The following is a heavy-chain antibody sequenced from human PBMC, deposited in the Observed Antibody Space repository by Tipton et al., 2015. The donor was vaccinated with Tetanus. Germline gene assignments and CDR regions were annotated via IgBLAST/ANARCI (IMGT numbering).Heavy chain of an antibody. CDR1: GFAFSTFG. D-gene: IGHD3-10*01. CDR2: ISYDGSNK. CDR3: ARDWVTRFTIVRGFFDYYGMDV. Sequence: SLRLSCAASGFAFSTFGMHWVRQAPGKGLEWVAVISYDGSNKYYVDSVKGRFTISRDNSKNTLYLEMNSLRAEDTALYYCARDWVTRFTIVRGFFDYYGMDVWGQGTTVTVSS. J-gene: IGHJ6*02. V-gene: IGHV3-30*03.